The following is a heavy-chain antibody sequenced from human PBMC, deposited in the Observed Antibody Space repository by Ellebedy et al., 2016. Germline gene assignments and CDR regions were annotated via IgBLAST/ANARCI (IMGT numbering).Heavy chain of an antibody. CDR3: ARGSYYYDSSGYSNWFDP. CDR1: GGSVSSGSYY. CDR2: IYYSGST. J-gene: IGHJ5*02. V-gene: IGHV4-61*01. Sequence: SETLSLXXTVSGGSVSSGSYYWSWIRQPLGKGLEWIGYIYYSGSTNYNPSLKSRVTISVDTSKNQFSLKLSSVTAADTAVYYCARGSYYYDSSGYSNWFDPWGQGTLVTVSS. D-gene: IGHD3-22*01.